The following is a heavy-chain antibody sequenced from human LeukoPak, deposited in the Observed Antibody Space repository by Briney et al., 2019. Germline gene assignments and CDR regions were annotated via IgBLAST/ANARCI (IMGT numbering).Heavy chain of an antibody. CDR1: GFTVSSNY. V-gene: IGHV3-53*01. CDR2: IYSGGST. Sequence: GGSLRLSCAASGFTVSSNYMSWVRQAPGKGLEWVSVIYSGGSTYYADSVKGRFTISRDNSKNTLYLQMSSLRAEDTAVYYCASYDYVWGSPFDYWGQGTLVTVSS. CDR3: ASYDYVWGSPFDY. J-gene: IGHJ4*02. D-gene: IGHD3-16*01.